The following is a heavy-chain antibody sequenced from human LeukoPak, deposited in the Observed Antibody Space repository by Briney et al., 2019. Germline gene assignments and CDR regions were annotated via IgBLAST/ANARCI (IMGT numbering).Heavy chain of an antibody. Sequence: ASVKVSCKAPGYTFTSYYMHWVRQAPGQGLEWMGIINPSGGSTSYAQKFQGRVTMTRDMSTSTVYMELSSLRSEDTAVYYCAIAVAVFDAFDIWGQGTMVTVSS. V-gene: IGHV1-46*01. J-gene: IGHJ3*02. D-gene: IGHD2-15*01. CDR1: GYTFTSYY. CDR3: AIAVAVFDAFDI. CDR2: INPSGGST.